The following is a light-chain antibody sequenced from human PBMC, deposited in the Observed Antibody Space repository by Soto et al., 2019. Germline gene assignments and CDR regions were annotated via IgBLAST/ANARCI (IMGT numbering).Light chain of an antibody. CDR2: CAS. J-gene: IGKJ1*01. CDR1: QSVLYSSNNKNY. V-gene: IGKV4-1*01. CDR3: QQYYSTPWG. Sequence: DIVMTQSPDSLAVSLGERATINCKSSQSVLYSSNNKNYLAWYQQKPGQPPKLLIYCASTRESGVPDRFSGSGSGTDFTLTISSLQAEDVEVYYCQQYYSTPWGFGQGTKVEIK.